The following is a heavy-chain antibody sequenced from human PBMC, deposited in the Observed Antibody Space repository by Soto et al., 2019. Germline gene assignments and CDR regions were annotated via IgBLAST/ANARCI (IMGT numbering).Heavy chain of an antibody. D-gene: IGHD2-2*01. CDR2: ISSSGSTI. J-gene: IGHJ6*02. CDR1: GFTFSDYY. V-gene: IGHV3-11*01. CDR3: AKAGPLGYCSSTSCRGSGYYGMDV. Sequence: PGGSLRLSCAASGFTFSDYYMSWIRQAPGKGLEWVSYISSSGSTIYYADSVKGRFTISRDNAKNSLYLQMNSLRAEATAVYYCAKAGPLGYCSSTSCRGSGYYGMDVWGQGTTVTVSS.